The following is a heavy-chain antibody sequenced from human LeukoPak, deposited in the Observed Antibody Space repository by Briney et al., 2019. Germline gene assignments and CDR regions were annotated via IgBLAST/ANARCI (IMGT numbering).Heavy chain of an antibody. CDR1: GFTFSSYG. CDR2: IWYDGSNK. CDR3: ARDRKAGYYDSSGPDY. V-gene: IGHV3-33*01. Sequence: GGSLRLSCAASGFTFSSYGMHWVRQAAGKGLEWVAVIWYDGSNKYYADSVKGRFTISRDNSKNTLYLQMNSLRAEDTAVYYCARDRKAGYYDSSGPDYWGQGTLVTVSS. J-gene: IGHJ4*02. D-gene: IGHD3-22*01.